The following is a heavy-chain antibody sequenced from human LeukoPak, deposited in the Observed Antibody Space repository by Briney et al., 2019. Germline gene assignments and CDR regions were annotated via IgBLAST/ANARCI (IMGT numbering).Heavy chain of an antibody. V-gene: IGHV1-2*02. CDR3: ARDYGWFDP. D-gene: IGHD3-10*01. J-gene: IGHJ5*02. Sequence: ASVKVSCKASGYSFTYFFMHWLRQAPGQGPEWLGWVNPESGATKYAQKFQGRVTMTRDTSVSTIYMELSSLRSEDTAVYYCARDYGWFDPWGQGTLVTVSS. CDR2: VNPESGAT. CDR1: GYSFTYFF.